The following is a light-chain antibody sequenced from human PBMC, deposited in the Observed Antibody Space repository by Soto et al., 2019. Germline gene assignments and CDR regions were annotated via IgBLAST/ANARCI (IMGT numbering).Light chain of an antibody. CDR1: QGISSY. CDR3: QQINSYPLS. Sequence: DIQMTQSPSTLSGSVGDRVTISCRASQGISSYLAWYQHKPGKAPNLLISAASTLQSGVPSRFSGSGSGTEFTLTISSLQPEDFATYYCQQINSYPLSFGGGTKVDI. CDR2: AAS. J-gene: IGKJ4*01. V-gene: IGKV1-9*01.